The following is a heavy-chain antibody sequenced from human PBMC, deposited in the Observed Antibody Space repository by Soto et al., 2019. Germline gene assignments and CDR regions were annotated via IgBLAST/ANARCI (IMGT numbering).Heavy chain of an antibody. CDR3: ARGRAYYDILSPMDV. CDR2: IYYSGST. J-gene: IGHJ6*02. Sequence: SETLSLTCTVSGGSISSGDYYWSWIRQPPGKGLEWIGYIYYSGSTYYNPSLKSRATISVDTSKNQFSLKLSSVTAADTAVYYCARGRAYYDILSPMDVWGQGTTVTVSS. V-gene: IGHV4-30-4*01. CDR1: GGSISSGDYY. D-gene: IGHD3-9*01.